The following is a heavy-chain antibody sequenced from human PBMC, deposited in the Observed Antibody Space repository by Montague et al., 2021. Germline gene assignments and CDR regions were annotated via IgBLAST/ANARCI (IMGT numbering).Heavy chain of an antibody. J-gene: IGHJ4*02. CDR3: TRGEVAVTGIDY. V-gene: IGHV4-34*01. CDR1: GGSLSGYI. Sequence: SETLSLTCAVYGGSLSGYIWNWIRQPPGRDLGWIGQISHTGSTSYNPSLKSRVTMSVDTSENHVSLRLSSVTAADTAVYYCTRGEVAVTGIDYWGQGALVTVSS. D-gene: IGHD6-19*01. CDR2: ISHTGST.